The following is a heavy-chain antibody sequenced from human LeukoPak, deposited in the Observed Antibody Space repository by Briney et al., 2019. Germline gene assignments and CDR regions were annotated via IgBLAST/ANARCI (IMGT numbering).Heavy chain of an antibody. CDR2: ISWNSGSI. J-gene: IGHJ4*02. CDR1: GFTFDDYA. V-gene: IGHV3-9*01. D-gene: IGHD1-26*01. CDR3: PGGSYTTYY. Sequence: GGSLRLSCAASGFTFDDYAMHWVRQAPGKGLEWVSGISWNSGSIGYADSVKGRFTISRDNAKNSLYLQMNSLRAEDTALYYCPGGSYTTYYWGQGTLVTVSS.